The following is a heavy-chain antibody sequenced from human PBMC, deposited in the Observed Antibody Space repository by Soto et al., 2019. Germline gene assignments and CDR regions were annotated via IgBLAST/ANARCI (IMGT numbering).Heavy chain of an antibody. V-gene: IGHV1-69*02. CDR2: IIPILGIA. Sequence: SVKVSCKASGGTFSSYTISWVRQAPGQGLEWMGRIIPILGIANYAQKFQGRVTITADKSTSTAYMELSSLRSEDTAVYYCASSDRGYSGYDLGSWYFDLWGRGTLVTVSS. CDR1: GGTFSSYT. D-gene: IGHD5-12*01. J-gene: IGHJ2*01. CDR3: ASSDRGYSGYDLGSWYFDL.